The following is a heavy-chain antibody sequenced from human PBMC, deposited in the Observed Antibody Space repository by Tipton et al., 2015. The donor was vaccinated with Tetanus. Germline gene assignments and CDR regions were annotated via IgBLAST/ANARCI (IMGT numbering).Heavy chain of an antibody. V-gene: IGHV1-2*02. Sequence: QVQLVQSGAEMKKPGASVKVSCKASGYTFTGYYIYWVRQAPGQGLEWMGWIDPNSGGTVYAQKFQGRVPMTRDTSISTAYMDLRSLRSDDTAVYYCARDRGDYIYYGMDVWGPGTTVTVS. CDR3: ARDRGDYIYYGMDV. CDR1: GYTFTGYY. D-gene: IGHD3-22*01. CDR2: IDPNSGGT. J-gene: IGHJ6*02.